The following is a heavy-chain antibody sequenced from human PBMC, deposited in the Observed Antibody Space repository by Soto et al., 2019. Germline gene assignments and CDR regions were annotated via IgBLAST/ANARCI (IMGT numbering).Heavy chain of an antibody. CDR2: ISSSSSTI. Sequence: GGSLRLSCAASGFTFSSYSMNWVRQAPGKGLEWVSYISSSSSTIYYADSVKGRFTISRDNAKNSLYLQMNSLRDEDTAVYYCARDYYGSGSYSQYYYYYYGMDVWGQGTTVTVSS. J-gene: IGHJ6*02. CDR3: ARDYYGSGSYSQYYYYYYGMDV. CDR1: GFTFSSYS. D-gene: IGHD3-10*01. V-gene: IGHV3-48*02.